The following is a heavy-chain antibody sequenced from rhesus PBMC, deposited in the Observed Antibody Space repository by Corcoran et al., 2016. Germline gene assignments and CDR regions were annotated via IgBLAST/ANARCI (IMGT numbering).Heavy chain of an antibody. V-gene: IGHV3-22*01. CDR1: GSTFGSYS. CDR3: AKDMGAAGLMGE. Sequence: EVQLVESGGGLVQPGGSLRLVWKGSGSTFGSYSMSWILQAPGKGLQWVSAINTGGGSTWYTDSVKGRFTISKENAKNTLYLQMDSLRAEDTAVYYCAKDMGAAGLMGEWGQGVLVTVSS. CDR2: INTGGGST. J-gene: IGHJ4*01. D-gene: IGHD6-25*01.